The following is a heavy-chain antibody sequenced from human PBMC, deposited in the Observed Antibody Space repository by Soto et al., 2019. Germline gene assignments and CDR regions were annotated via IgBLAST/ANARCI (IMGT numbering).Heavy chain of an antibody. V-gene: IGHV6-1*01. CDR1: GDSGSSDNAV. J-gene: IGHJ4*02. CDR3: AREATIVRGIINHFDY. CDR2: TYYRSQWYT. Sequence: XQPLSLTSAISGDSGSSDNAVCNLIRPSPSRGLEWLGRTYYRSQWYTDYAVSVRSRITIYPDSSKNQFSLQLNSVTPEDTAVYYCAREATIVRGIINHFDYWGQGALVTVS. D-gene: IGHD3-10*01.